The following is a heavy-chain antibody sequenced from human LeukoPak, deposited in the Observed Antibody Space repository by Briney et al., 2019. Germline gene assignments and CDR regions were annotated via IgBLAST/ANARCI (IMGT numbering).Heavy chain of an antibody. CDR1: GGSISSGGYY. V-gene: IGHV4-31*03. J-gene: IGHJ6*02. CDR2: IYYSGST. Sequence: PSETLSLTCTVSGGSISSGGYYWSWIRQHPGKGLEWIGYIYYSGSTYYNPSLKSRVTISVDTSKNQFSLKLSSVTAADTAVYYCAEAAAGTYYGMDVWGQGTTVTVSS. D-gene: IGHD6-13*01. CDR3: AEAAAGTYYGMDV.